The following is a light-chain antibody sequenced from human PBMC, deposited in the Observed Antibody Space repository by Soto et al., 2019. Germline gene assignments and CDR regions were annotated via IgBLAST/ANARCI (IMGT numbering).Light chain of an antibody. CDR3: FASTTTSTHV. J-gene: IGLJ1*01. CDR2: EVN. Sequence: GLTPPASLSGSPGQSITISCTGTSSDIGAYDYVSWFQQHPGKAPKLIISEVNHRPSGVSNRFSGSKSGNTAYLTISGLQVEDEAEYFCFASTTTSTHVFGPGTKATVL. CDR1: SSDIGAYDY. V-gene: IGLV2-14*01.